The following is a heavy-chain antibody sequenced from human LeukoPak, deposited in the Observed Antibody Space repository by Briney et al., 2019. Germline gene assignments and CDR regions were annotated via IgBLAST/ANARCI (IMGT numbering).Heavy chain of an antibody. D-gene: IGHD3-22*01. CDR3: ARPVGGYYYDSSGYYY. V-gene: IGHV4-34*01. CDR2: INHSGST. J-gene: IGHJ4*02. CDR1: GGSFSGYY. Sequence: SETLSLTCAVYGGSFSGYYWSWIRQPPGKGLEWIGEINHSGSTNYNPSLKSRVTIPVDTSKNQFSLKLSSVTAADTAVYYCARPVGGYYYDSSGYYYWGQGTLVSVSS.